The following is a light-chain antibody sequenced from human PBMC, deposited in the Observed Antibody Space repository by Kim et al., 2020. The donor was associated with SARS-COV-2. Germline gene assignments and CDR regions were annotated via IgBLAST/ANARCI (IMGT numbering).Light chain of an antibody. J-gene: IGKJ2*01. CDR2: GAS. CDR1: QSVSSSY. Sequence: EIVLTQSPGTLSLSPGERATLSCRASQSVSSSYLAWYQQKPGQAPRLLIYGASSRATGIPDRFSGSGSGTDFTLTISRLEPEDFAVYYCQQYGSSPETCGQGTKLDI. CDR3: QQYGSSPET. V-gene: IGKV3-20*01.